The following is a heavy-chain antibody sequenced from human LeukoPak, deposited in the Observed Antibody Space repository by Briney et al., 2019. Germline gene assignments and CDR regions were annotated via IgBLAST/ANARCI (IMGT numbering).Heavy chain of an antibody. CDR1: GFTFSSYA. V-gene: IGHV3-23*01. J-gene: IGHJ4*02. CDR2: ISGSGDST. D-gene: IGHD6-19*01. Sequence: GGSLRLSCAASGFTFSSYAMSWVRQAPGKGLEWVSGISGSGDSTYYADSVKGQFTISRDNSKNTLYLQMNSLRAEDTAVYYCAKMPVSYSSGWSTFDYWGQGNLVTVSS. CDR3: AKMPVSYSSGWSTFDY.